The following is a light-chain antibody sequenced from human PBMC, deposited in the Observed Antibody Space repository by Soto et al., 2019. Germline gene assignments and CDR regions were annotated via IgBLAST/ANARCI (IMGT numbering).Light chain of an antibody. Sequence: EIVLTQSPASLSLSPGERATLSCRASQSVPRNLAWYQQRPGQAPRLLIYDASSRATGIPDRFSGSGYGTDFILTISSLQPEDFAVYYCQQSSNWPPEITFGQGTRLEIK. J-gene: IGKJ5*01. CDR1: QSVPRN. CDR3: QQSSNWPPEIT. V-gene: IGKV3-11*01. CDR2: DAS.